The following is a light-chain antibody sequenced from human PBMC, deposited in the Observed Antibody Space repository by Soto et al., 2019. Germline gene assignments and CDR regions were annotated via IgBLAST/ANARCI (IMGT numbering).Light chain of an antibody. CDR2: AVS. V-gene: IGKV1-6*01. J-gene: IGKJ1*01. CDR1: QAIRTD. Sequence: AIQVTQSPSSLSASVGDRVTITCRASQAIRTDLGWYQQKPGKAPKLLIFAVSNLYSGVPSRFTGSGSGTDFTLTINDLQAEDFATYYCLQEYSYPRTFGQGTKVDIK. CDR3: LQEYSYPRT.